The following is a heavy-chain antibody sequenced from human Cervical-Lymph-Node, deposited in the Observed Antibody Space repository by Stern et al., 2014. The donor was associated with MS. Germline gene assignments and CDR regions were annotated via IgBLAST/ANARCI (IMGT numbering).Heavy chain of an antibody. CDR3: ARDHFTTSLDV. CDR2: IYYIGTT. Sequence: VQLLESGPGLVKPSQTLSLTCTVSGGSISSDNYYWTWIRQHPGKGLEWIGHIYYIGTTYYNPSLKSRVSITVDTSQNLFSLRLSSVTAADTAVYYCARDHFTTSLDVWGHGTTVTVS. J-gene: IGHJ6*02. V-gene: IGHV4-31*03. D-gene: IGHD3-22*01. CDR1: GGSISSDNYY.